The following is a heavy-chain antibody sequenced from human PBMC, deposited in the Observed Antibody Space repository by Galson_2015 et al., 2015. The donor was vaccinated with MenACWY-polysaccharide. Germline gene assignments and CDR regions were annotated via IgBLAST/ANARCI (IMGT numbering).Heavy chain of an antibody. CDR2: IYSDDRT. CDR3: ARVVGGDSSGTDY. Sequence: SLRLSCAASGFTVRTNYMNWVRQAPGKGLEQISVIYSDDRTYYADSVKGRFTISRDSSKNTAYLQMNSLIAEDTAVYYCARVVGGDSSGTDYWGQGTLVTVSS. J-gene: IGHJ4*02. CDR1: GFTVRTNY. V-gene: IGHV3-53*01. D-gene: IGHD3-22*01.